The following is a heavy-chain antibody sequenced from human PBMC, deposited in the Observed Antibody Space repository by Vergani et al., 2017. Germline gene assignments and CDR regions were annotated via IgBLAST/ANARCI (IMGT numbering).Heavy chain of an antibody. D-gene: IGHD4-23*01. CDR1: GFTFSSYG. J-gene: IGHJ4*02. V-gene: IGHV3-30*02. Sequence: QVQLVESGGGVVQPGGSLRLSCAASGFTFSSYGMHWVRQAPGKGLEWVAFIRYYGSNKYYADSVKGRFTISRDNSKNTLYLQMNSLRAEDTAVYYCVAPTVVTPAFEYWGQGTLVTVSS. CDR2: IRYYGSNK. CDR3: VAPTVVTPAFEY.